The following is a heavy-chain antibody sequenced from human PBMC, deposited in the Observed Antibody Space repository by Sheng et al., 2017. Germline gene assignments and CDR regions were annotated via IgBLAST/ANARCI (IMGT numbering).Heavy chain of an antibody. CDR1: GGTFSSYA. V-gene: IGHV1-69*01. CDR3: AYGDGVVIREYYYYGMDV. J-gene: IGHJ6*02. Sequence: QVQLVQSGAEVKKPGSSVKVSCKASGGTFSSYAISWVRQAPGQGLEWMGGIIPIFGTANYAQKFQGRVTITADESTSTAYMELSSLRSEDTAVYYCAYGDGVVIREYYYYGMDVWGQGTTVTVSS. CDR2: IIPIFGTA. D-gene: IGHD3-22*01.